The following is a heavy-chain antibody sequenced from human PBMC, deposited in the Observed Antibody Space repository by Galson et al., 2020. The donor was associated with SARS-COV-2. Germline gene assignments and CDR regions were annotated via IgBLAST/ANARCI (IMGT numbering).Heavy chain of an antibody. J-gene: IGHJ3*02. D-gene: IGHD1-26*01. CDR2: ISHDGKIQ. Sequence: QLGESLKISCAASGFTFTNYAMHWVRQAPGKGLEWLTVISHDGKIQVYADSVKGRFTISRDNSGNMVFLQIVSLRPDDTALYYGTRDVSGGASDIWGQGTMVTVSS. CDR3: TRDVSGGASDI. CDR1: GFTFTNYA. V-gene: IGHV3-30*04.